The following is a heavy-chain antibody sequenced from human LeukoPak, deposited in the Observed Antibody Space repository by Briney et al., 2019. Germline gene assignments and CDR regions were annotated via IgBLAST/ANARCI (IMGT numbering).Heavy chain of an antibody. CDR1: GGSISSYY. D-gene: IGHD2-15*01. CDR2: IYYSGST. J-gene: IGHJ6*02. CDR3: AREAAAAAGLRYYYYYGMDV. V-gene: IGHV4-59*01. Sequence: SETLSLTCTVSGGSISSYYWSWIRQPPGKGLEWIGYIYYSGSTNYNPSLKSRVTISVDTSKNQFSLKLSSVTAADTAVYYCAREAAAAAGLRYYYYYGMDVWGQGTSVTVSS.